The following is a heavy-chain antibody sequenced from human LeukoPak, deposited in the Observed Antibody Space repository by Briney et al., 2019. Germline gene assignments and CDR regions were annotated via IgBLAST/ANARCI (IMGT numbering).Heavy chain of an antibody. CDR3: ARDGVGYYDSSGYYYFQH. Sequence: AASVKVSCKASGYTFTAYYINWVRQAPGQGLEWMGWINPNSGGTNYAQKFQGRVTMTRDTSISTAYMELSRLRSDDTAVYYCARDGVGYYDSSGYYYFQHWGQGTLVTVSS. D-gene: IGHD3-22*01. CDR2: INPNSGGT. J-gene: IGHJ1*01. V-gene: IGHV1-2*02. CDR1: GYTFTAYY.